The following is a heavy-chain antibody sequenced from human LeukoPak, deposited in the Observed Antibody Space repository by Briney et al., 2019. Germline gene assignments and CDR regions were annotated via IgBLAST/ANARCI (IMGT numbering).Heavy chain of an antibody. D-gene: IGHD3-10*01. CDR2: IYYSGST. J-gene: IGHJ4*02. V-gene: IGHV4-39*07. CDR3: TRANGYGLIDY. Sequence: SETLSLTCTVSGGSISSSSYYWGWIRQPPGKGLEWIGSIYYSGSTYYNPSLKSRVTISVDTSKNQFSLKLSSVTAADTAVYYCTRANGYGLIDYWGQGTLVTVSS. CDR1: GGSISSSSYY.